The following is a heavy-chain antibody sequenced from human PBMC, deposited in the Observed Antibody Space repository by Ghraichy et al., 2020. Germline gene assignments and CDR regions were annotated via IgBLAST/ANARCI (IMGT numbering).Heavy chain of an antibody. CDR2: ISYDGSNK. CDR1: GFTFSSYG. Sequence: GGSLRLSCAASGFTFSSYGMHWVRQAPGKGLEWVAVISYDGSNKYYADSVKGRFTISRDNSKNTLYLQMNSLRAEDTAVYYCAKEYSSGWYTPFDYWGQGTLVTVFS. J-gene: IGHJ4*02. CDR3: AKEYSSGWYTPFDY. V-gene: IGHV3-30*18. D-gene: IGHD6-19*01.